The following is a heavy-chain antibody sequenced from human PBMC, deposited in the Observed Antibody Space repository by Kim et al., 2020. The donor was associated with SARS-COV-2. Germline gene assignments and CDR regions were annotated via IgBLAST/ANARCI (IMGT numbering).Heavy chain of an antibody. CDR3: AKHGSNGLLWFGESPGSVFDY. CDR2: IYYSGST. Sequence: SETLSLTCTVSGGSISSSSYYWGWIRQPPGKGLEWIGSIYYSGSTYYNPSLKSRVTISVDTSKNQFSLKLSSVTAADTDVYYCAKHGSNGLLWFGESPGSVFDYWGQGTLVTVSS. V-gene: IGHV4-39*01. J-gene: IGHJ4*02. CDR1: GGSISSSSYY. D-gene: IGHD3-10*01.